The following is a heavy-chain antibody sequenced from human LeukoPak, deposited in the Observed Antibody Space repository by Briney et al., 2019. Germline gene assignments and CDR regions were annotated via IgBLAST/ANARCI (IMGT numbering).Heavy chain of an antibody. V-gene: IGHV3-43D*03. CDR2: ISWDGGST. CDR3: GRGSESVYDESFDY. Sequence: GGSLRLSCAASGFTFDDYAMHWVRQAPGKGLEWVSLISWDGGSTYYADSVKGRFTISRDNARNSLYLQLNSLTAEDTALYCCGRGSESVYDESFDYWGQGTLVTVSS. J-gene: IGHJ4*02. D-gene: IGHD5/OR15-5a*01. CDR1: GFTFDDYA.